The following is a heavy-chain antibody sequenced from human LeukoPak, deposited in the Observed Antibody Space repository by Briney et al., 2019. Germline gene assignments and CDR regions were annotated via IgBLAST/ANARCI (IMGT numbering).Heavy chain of an antibody. J-gene: IGHJ4*02. CDR1: GGSFSGYY. CDR3: ARFSPRAMGNYLDF. V-gene: IGHV4-34*01. CDR2: INHSGST. Sequence: SETLSLTCAVYGGSFSGYYWSWIRQPPGKGLEWIGEINHSGSTNYNPSLKSRVTISVDTSKNQFSLKLSSVTAADTAVYYCARFSPRAMGNYLDFWGQGTLVTVSS. D-gene: IGHD7-27*01.